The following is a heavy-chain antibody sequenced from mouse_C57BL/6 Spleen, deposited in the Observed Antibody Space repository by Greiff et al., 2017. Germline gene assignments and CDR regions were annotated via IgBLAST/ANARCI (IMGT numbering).Heavy chain of an antibody. CDR3: ARADMRTWFAY. D-gene: IGHD2-3*01. Sequence: EVKLQESGPGLVKPSQSLSLTCSVTGYSITSGYYWNWIRQFPGNKLEWMGYISYDGSNNYNPSLKNRISITRDTSKNQFFLKLNSVTTEDTATYYCARADMRTWFAYWGQGTLVTVSA. CDR1: GYSITSGYY. CDR2: ISYDGSN. V-gene: IGHV3-6*01. J-gene: IGHJ3*01.